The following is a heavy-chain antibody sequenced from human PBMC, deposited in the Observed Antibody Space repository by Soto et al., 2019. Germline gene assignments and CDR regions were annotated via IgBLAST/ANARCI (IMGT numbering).Heavy chain of an antibody. Sequence: QVHLQESGPGLVQSSGTLSLTCGVSGAPISTGNWWTWVRQPPGKGLEWIGEIYHGGNTNYRPSLQRRVTISVDKAKNQFSLRLSSVTAADTAVYYCARHSSYYYDSSAYYDSWGQGALVTVSS. CDR3: ARHSSYYYDSSAYYDS. V-gene: IGHV4-4*02. CDR1: GAPISTGNW. CDR2: IYHGGNT. D-gene: IGHD3-22*01. J-gene: IGHJ5*01.